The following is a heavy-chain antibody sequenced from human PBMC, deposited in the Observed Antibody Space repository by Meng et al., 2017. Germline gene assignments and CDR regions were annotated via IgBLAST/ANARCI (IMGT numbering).Heavy chain of an antibody. J-gene: IGHJ4*02. CDR2: IYSGGST. CDR1: GFTVSSNY. V-gene: IGHV3-53*01. CDR3: ARDWRY. D-gene: IGHD1-1*01. Sequence: EVPLVGPGGELIPRGWSLRLSVVSSGFTVSSNYMSWVRQAPGKGLEWVSVIYSGGSTYYADSVKGRFTISRDNSKNTLYLQMNSLSAEDTAVYYCARDWRYWGQGTLVTVSS.